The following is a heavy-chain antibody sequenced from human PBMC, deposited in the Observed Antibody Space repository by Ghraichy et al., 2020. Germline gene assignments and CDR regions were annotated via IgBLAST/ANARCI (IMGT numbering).Heavy chain of an antibody. D-gene: IGHD2-21*01. V-gene: IGHV6-1*01. CDR3: SRGRHSAFDI. CDR2: TYYRLKWSN. CDR1: GDSVSSNGVA. Sequence: SQTLSLTCDISGDSVSSNGVAWNWIRQSPSRGLEWLGRTYYRLKWSNDYAVSVKRRIIINPDISKNQFSLQLNSVTPEDTAVYYCSRGRHSAFDIWGQGTTVTVSS. J-gene: IGHJ3*02.